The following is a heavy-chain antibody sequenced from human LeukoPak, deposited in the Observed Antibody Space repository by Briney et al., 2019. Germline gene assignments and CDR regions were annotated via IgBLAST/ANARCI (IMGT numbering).Heavy chain of an antibody. J-gene: IGHJ6*03. CDR1: GCSITSGSYY. CDR3: VREHPDKTYYYYMDV. V-gene: IGHV4-61*02. CDR2: IYFSGST. Sequence: SQTLSLTCTVSGCSITSGSYYWSWVRQPAGKGLEWIGRIYFSGSTTYNPSLESRVTMSVDTSKNQISLRLDSATAADTAVDYCVREHPDKTYYYYMDVWGNGTTVTVSS.